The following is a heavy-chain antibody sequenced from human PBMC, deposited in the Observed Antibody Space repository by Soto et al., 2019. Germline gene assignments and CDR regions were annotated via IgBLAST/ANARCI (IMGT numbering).Heavy chain of an antibody. Sequence: EVQLMESGGGLVQPGGSLRLSCAASGFIFTFYTFNWVRQAPGKGLEWVSYINHDGGTISYADSVKGRFTISRDNAKNSMFMQMNCLRAEDMGVYYWARTIRGYSYGSDYWRQGTLVTVSS. CDR2: INHDGGTI. V-gene: IGHV3-48*01. J-gene: IGHJ4*02. D-gene: IGHD5-18*01. CDR1: GFIFTFYT. CDR3: ARTIRGYSYGSDY.